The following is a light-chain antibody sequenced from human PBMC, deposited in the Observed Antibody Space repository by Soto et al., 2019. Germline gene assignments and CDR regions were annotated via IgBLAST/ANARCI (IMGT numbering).Light chain of an antibody. Sequence: QSALTQPRSVSGSPGQSVTISCTGTSSDVGGYNYVSWYQQRPGKAPKLMIYDVSKRPSGVPDRFSGSKSGNTASLTISGLQAEDEADYYCCSYAGSYTSGVFGTGTKLTVL. J-gene: IGLJ1*01. V-gene: IGLV2-11*01. CDR2: DVS. CDR3: CSYAGSYTSGV. CDR1: SSDVGGYNY.